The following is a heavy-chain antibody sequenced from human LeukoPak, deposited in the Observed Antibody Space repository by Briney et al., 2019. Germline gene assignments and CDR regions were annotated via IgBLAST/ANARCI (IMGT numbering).Heavy chain of an antibody. CDR1: GYTFTSYG. CDR2: ISAYNGNT. J-gene: IGHJ1*01. D-gene: IGHD3-10*01. Sequence: ASVKVCCKASGYTFTSYGISWVRQAPGQGLEWMGWISAYNGNTDYAQKLQGRVTMTTDTSTNTAYMELRSLRSDDTGVDCCARNPSLLWVGEFQTLENFQHWGQGTLVTVS. V-gene: IGHV1-18*04. CDR3: ARNPSLLWVGEFQTLENFQH.